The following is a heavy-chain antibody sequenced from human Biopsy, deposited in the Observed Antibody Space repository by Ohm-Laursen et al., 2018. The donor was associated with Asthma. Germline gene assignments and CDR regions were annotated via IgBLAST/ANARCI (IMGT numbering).Heavy chain of an antibody. CDR3: ARGGWQVGGFDS. D-gene: IGHD6-19*01. V-gene: IGHV4-39*07. CDR1: SGSGGYMRSGNYY. Sequence: SETLSLTCSLSSGSGGYMRSGNYYWGWIRQPPGKGLEWIGSIYYSGSTNYNPSLKSRVTISVDTSKNQFSLNLSSVTAADTALYFCARGGWQVGGFDSWGQGTLVTVSS. CDR2: IYYSGST. J-gene: IGHJ4*02.